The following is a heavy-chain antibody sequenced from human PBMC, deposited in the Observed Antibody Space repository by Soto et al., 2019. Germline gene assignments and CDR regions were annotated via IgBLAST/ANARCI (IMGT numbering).Heavy chain of an antibody. CDR3: ARVVPGAEAWFGD. J-gene: IGHJ5*02. V-gene: IGHV1-18*01. CDR1: GYTFSNYG. CDR2: ISLYSDGT. Sequence: GASVKVSCKTSGYTFSNYGITWVRQAPGQPLEWLGWISLYSDGTSYAQKFRGRVSMTTDTSTTTAYMELRSLRSDDTAVYYCARVVPGAEAWFGDWGEGPLVTVSS.